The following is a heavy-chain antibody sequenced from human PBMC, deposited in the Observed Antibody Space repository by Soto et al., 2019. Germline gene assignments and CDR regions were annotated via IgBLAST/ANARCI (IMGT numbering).Heavy chain of an antibody. CDR3: TLDSSGYYDY. CDR2: IRSKAYGGTT. D-gene: IGHD3-22*01. V-gene: IGHV3-49*04. J-gene: IGHJ4*02. Sequence: SLRLSCTASGFTFGDYAMSWVRQAPGKGLEWVVFIRSKAYGGTTEYAASVKGRFTISRXXXXXXAXLXMXXXXTEETAVYYCTLDSSGYYDYWGQGTLVTVSS. CDR1: GFTFGDYA.